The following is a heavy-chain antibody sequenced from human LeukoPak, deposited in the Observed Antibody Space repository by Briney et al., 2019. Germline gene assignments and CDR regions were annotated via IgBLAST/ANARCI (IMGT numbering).Heavy chain of an antibody. CDR3: ARASLLTGYSDY. J-gene: IGHJ4*02. CDR1: GGSISSYY. D-gene: IGHD3-9*01. Sequence: SETLSLTCTVSGGSISSYYWSWIRQPPGKGLEWIGYIYYSGSTNYNPSLKSRVTISVDTSKNQFSLKLSSVTAADTAVYYCARASLLTGYSDYWGQGTLVTVSS. CDR2: IYYSGST. V-gene: IGHV4-59*01.